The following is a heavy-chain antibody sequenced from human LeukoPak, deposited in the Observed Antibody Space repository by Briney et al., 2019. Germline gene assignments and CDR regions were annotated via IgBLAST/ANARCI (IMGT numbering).Heavy chain of an antibody. D-gene: IGHD1-26*01. Sequence: TSETLSLNCTVSGGSVSSRSYYWSWIRQPPGKGLEWIGYIYYSGSTNYNPSLKSRVTISVDTSKNQFSLKLSSVTAADTAVYFCARDLGGSYAHYFDYWGQGTLVTVSS. J-gene: IGHJ4*02. CDR3: ARDLGGSYAHYFDY. V-gene: IGHV4-61*01. CDR2: IYYSGST. CDR1: GGSVSSRSYY.